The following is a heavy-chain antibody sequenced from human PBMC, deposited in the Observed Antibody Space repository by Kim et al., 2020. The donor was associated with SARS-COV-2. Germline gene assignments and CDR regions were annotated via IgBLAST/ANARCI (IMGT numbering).Heavy chain of an antibody. J-gene: IGHJ4*02. Sequence: GGSLRLSCAGSGFTFRNHEMNWVRLAPGKGLEWISYISNRGSTTYYADSVKGRFTISGDNAKNSMYLQMNSLRAEDTAIYYCATYLAVALDYWGQGTLVTVSS. D-gene: IGHD6-19*01. V-gene: IGHV3-48*03. CDR2: ISNRGSTT. CDR3: ATYLAVALDY. CDR1: GFTFRNHE.